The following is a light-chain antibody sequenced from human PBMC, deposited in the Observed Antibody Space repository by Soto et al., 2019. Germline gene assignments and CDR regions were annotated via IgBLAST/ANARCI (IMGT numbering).Light chain of an antibody. CDR3: QQYVSSPLT. CDR2: GAS. J-gene: IGKJ4*01. V-gene: IGKV3-20*01. CDR1: QTVSSSY. Sequence: EIVLTQSPGTLSLSPGERATLSCRASQTVSSSYLAWYQQRPGQAPRLLIYGASSRATGIPDRFSGSGSGTDFTLTISGLEPEDFAVYYCQQYVSSPLTFGGGTKVDIK.